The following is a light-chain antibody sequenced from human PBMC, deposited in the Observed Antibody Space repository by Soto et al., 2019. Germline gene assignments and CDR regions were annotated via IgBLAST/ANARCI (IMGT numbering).Light chain of an antibody. V-gene: IGKV3-15*01. CDR3: QQYNNWPPWT. CDR1: QSVSSN. J-gene: IGKJ1*01. CDR2: GAS. Sequence: EIVMTQSPATLSVSPGERATLSCRASQSVSSNLAWYQQKPGQAPRLLIYGASTRATGIPARFSGSGSGTESTLTISSLQSEDFAFYYCQQYNNWPPWTFGQGTKVEIK.